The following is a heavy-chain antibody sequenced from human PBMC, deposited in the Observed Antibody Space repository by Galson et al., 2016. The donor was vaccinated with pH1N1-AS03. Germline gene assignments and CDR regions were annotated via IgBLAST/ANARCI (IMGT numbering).Heavy chain of an antibody. CDR2: INTNTGNP. Sequence: QSGAEVKKPGESLKISCKASGYTFNTYDMNWVRQAPGQGLEWMGWINTNTGNPTYAQGFTGRFVFSLDTSVSTAYLHISSLKAEDTAVYYCARDKSGSFQDAFDIWGQGTMVTVSS. CDR1: GYTFNTYD. D-gene: IGHD1-1*01. J-gene: IGHJ3*02. CDR3: ARDKSGSFQDAFDI. V-gene: IGHV7-4-1*02.